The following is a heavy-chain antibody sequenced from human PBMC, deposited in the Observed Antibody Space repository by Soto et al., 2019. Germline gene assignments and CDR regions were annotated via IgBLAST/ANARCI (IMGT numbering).Heavy chain of an antibody. CDR1: GGSFSGYY. Sequence: PSETLSLTCAVYGGSFSGYYWSWIRQPPGKGLEWIGEINHSGSSNYNPSLKSRVTISVDTSKNQFSLKLSSVTAADTAVYYCARAPSLARLYYYFDYWGQGTLVTVSS. CDR3: ARAPSLARLYYYFDY. V-gene: IGHV4-34*01. CDR2: INHSGSS. D-gene: IGHD3-10*01. J-gene: IGHJ4*02.